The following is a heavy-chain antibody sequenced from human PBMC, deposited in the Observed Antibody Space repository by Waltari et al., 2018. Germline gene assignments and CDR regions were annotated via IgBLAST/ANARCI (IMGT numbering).Heavy chain of an antibody. CDR2: ISSDGGTK. D-gene: IGHD2-8*01. Sequence: QVHLMQSGGGVVQPGTALTLSCAASGITFRAHAMHWVRQAPGKAVGWVARISSDGGTKFYAPAVRGRFTISRDNSKNTMFLQMNSLRPEDTAFYFCAGYLYDDSDEYFTFWGQGTLVTVSS. V-gene: IGHV3-30*03. CDR3: AGYLYDDSDEYFTF. J-gene: IGHJ4*02. CDR1: GITFRAHA.